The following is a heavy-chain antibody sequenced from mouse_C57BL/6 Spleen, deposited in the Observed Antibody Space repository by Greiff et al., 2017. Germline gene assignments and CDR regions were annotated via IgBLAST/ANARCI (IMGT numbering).Heavy chain of an antibody. CDR1: GFTFTDYY. V-gene: IGHV7-3*01. D-gene: IGHD2-4*01. Sequence: EVKVVESGGGLVQPGGSLSLSCAASGFTFTDYYMSWVRQPPGKALEWLGFISNKANGYTTEYSVTVKDRFTTSRYNSQSILYLRMNALEAEDSDTYCCAKFDYDGDWFAYGGQGTLVTVSA. CDR3: AKFDYDGDWFAY. J-gene: IGHJ3*01. CDR2: ISNKANGYTT.